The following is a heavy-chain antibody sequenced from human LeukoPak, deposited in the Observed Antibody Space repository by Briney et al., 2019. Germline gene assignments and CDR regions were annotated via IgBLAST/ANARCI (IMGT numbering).Heavy chain of an antibody. D-gene: IGHD6-6*01. CDR3: AKAPGYSSSSRPGY. V-gene: IGHV3-33*06. CDR2: IWYDGSNK. CDR1: GFTFSSYG. Sequence: PGRSLRLSCAASGFTFSSYGMHWVRQAPGKGLEWVAVIWYDGSNKYSADSVKGRFTISRDNSKNTLYLQMNSLRAEDTAVYYCAKAPGYSSSSRPGYWGQGTLVTVSS. J-gene: IGHJ4*02.